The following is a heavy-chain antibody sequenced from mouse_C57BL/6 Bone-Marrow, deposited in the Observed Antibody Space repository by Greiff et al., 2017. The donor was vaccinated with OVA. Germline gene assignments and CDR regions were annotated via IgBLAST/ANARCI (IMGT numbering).Heavy chain of an antibody. V-gene: IGHV7-1*01. D-gene: IGHD1-1*01. CDR2: SRNKANDYTT. CDR1: GFTFSDFY. Sequence: EVKVVESGGGLVQSVRSLRLSCATSGFTFSDFYMEWVRQAPGKGLEWIAASRNKANDYTTEYSASVKGRFIVSRDTSQSILYLQMNALRAEDTAIYYCARDAYYGSSYAMDYWGQGTSVTVSS. CDR3: ARDAYYGSSYAMDY. J-gene: IGHJ4*01.